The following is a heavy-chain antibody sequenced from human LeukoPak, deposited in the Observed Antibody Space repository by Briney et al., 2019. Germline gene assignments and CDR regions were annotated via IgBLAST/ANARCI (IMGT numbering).Heavy chain of an antibody. V-gene: IGHV1-18*01. Sequence: ASLKVSCKASGYTLSEYGITWVRRAPGQGLEWVGWITTYNGDKKYSQKFQGRVTMTTDNSTSTYYMELSSLRSDDTAVYYCARDCSNGVCFPRDYWGQGTLVTVAT. CDR2: ITTYNGDK. J-gene: IGHJ4*02. CDR1: GYTLSEYG. CDR3: ARDCSNGVCFPRDY. D-gene: IGHD2-8*01.